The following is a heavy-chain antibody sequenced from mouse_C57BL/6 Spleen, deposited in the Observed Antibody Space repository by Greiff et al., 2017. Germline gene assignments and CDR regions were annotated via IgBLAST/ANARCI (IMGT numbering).Heavy chain of an antibody. D-gene: IGHD1-1*01. CDR2: IYPGDGDT. CDR1: GYAFSSYW. V-gene: IGHV1-80*01. Sequence: QVQLKQSGAELVKPGASVKISCKASGYAFSSYWMNWVKQRPGKGLEWIGQIYPGDGDTNYNGKFKGKATLTADKSSSTAYMQLSSLTSEDSAVYFCARLVTTVVVRYFEVWGTGTTVTVSS. J-gene: IGHJ1*03. CDR3: ARLVTTVVVRYFEV.